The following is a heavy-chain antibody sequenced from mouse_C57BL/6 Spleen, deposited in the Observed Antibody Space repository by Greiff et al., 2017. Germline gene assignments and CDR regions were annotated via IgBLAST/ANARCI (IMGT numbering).Heavy chain of an antibody. D-gene: IGHD2-3*01. V-gene: IGHV1-72*01. CDR1: GYTFTSYW. Sequence: QVQLKQPGAELVKPGASVKLSCKASGYTFTSYWMHWVKQRPGRGLEWSGRIDPNSGGTKYNEKFKSKATLTVDKPSSTAYMQLSSLTSEDSAVYCCARQGWLLDVAYWGQGTLVTVSA. CDR2: IDPNSGGT. J-gene: IGHJ3*01. CDR3: ARQGWLLDVAY.